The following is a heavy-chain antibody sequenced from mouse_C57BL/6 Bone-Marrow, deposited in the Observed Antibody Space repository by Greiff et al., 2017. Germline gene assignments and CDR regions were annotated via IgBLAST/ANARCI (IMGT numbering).Heavy chain of an antibody. CDR3: ARSPPSYYYCSSPGCFAY. J-gene: IGHJ3*01. CDR1: GFTFTDYY. V-gene: IGHV1-36*01. D-gene: IGHD1-1*01. Sequence: VQLQQSGPVLVKPGPSVKISCKASGFTFTDYYMHWVKQSHGKSLEWIGLVYPYNGGTSYNQKFKGKATLTVDTSSSTAYMELNSLTSEDSAVYYCARSPPSYYYCSSPGCFAYWGQGTLVTVSA. CDR2: VYPYNGGT.